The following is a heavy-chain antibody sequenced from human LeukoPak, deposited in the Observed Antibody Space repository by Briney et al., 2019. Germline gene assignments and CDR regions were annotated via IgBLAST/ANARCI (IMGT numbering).Heavy chain of an antibody. CDR1: GYTFTGYY. J-gene: IGHJ4*02. CDR2: INPKSGGT. CDR3: ASFEDGYNAFDF. V-gene: IGHV1-2*02. D-gene: IGHD5-24*01. Sequence: GASVKVSCKASGYTFTGYYMHWVRQAPGQGLEWMGWINPKSGGTNFAQNFQGRVTMTRDTSINTAYMELSRLSSDDTAVYYCASFEDGYNAFDFWGQGTLVTVS.